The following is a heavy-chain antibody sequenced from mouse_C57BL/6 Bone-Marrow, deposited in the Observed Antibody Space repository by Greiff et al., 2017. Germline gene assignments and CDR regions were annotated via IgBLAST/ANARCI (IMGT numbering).Heavy chain of an antibody. CDR1: GYTFTSYW. CDR2: IHPNSGST. CDR3: AREGIYYDCRRGFAY. Sequence: QVQLQQPGAELVKPGASVKLSCKASGYTFTSYWMHWVKQRPGQGLEWIGMIHPNSGSTNYNEKFKSKATLTVDKSSSTAYMQLSSLTSEDSAVYYCAREGIYYDCRRGFAYWGQGTLVTVSA. D-gene: IGHD2-4*01. V-gene: IGHV1-64*01. J-gene: IGHJ3*01.